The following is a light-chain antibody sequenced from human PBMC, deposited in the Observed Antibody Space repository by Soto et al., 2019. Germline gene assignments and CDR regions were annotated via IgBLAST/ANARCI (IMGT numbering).Light chain of an antibody. CDR1: SSDIGAYNY. V-gene: IGLV2-14*01. J-gene: IGLJ1*01. Sequence: QSVVTQPASVSGSPGQSITFSCTGTSSDIGAYNYVSWYQHHPAKAPKLMIYEVSNRPSGISNRFSGSKSGNTASLTISGLQAEDEADYYCLSFTRSDTYIFGTGTKVTVL. CDR2: EVS. CDR3: LSFTRSDTYI.